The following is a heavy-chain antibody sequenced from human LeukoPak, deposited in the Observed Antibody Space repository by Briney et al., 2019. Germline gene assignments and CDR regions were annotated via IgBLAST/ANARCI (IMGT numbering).Heavy chain of an antibody. Sequence: PGGSLRLSCAASGFTFSSYAMSWVRQAPGKGLEWVSAISGSGGSTYYADSVKGRFTISRDNFKNTLYLQMNSLRAEDTAVYYCAKAGYSYDNYFDYWGQGTLVTVSS. CDR1: GFTFSSYA. J-gene: IGHJ4*02. CDR3: AKAGYSYDNYFDY. D-gene: IGHD5-18*01. V-gene: IGHV3-23*01. CDR2: ISGSGGST.